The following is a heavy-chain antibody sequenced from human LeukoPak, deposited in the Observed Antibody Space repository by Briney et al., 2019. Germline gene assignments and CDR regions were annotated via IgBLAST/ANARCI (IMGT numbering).Heavy chain of an antibody. CDR2: ISGDGSST. CDR1: GFTFSSHS. CDR3: ARGVGATHFDY. Sequence: PGGSLRLSCAASGFTFSSHSMYWVRQAPGKGLVWVSRISGDGSSTNYADSVKGRFITSRDNAKNTLYLQMNSLRAEDTAVYYCARGVGATHFDYWGQGTLVTVSS. J-gene: IGHJ4*02. D-gene: IGHD1-26*01. V-gene: IGHV3-74*01.